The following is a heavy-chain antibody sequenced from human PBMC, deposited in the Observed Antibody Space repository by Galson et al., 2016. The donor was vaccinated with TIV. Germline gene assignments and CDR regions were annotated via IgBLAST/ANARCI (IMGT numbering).Heavy chain of an antibody. Sequence: SLRLSCAASGFTFSTHDMHWVRQATGKGLEWVSAIGTVGDSFYPDSVKGRFSISRENATNSLYLQMNSLSVGDTAIYYCARGTNCEGDCQRRWYLDLWGRGTLVTVSS. CDR3: ARGTNCEGDCQRRWYLDL. CDR2: IGTVGDS. CDR1: GFTFSTHD. D-gene: IGHD2-21*02. V-gene: IGHV3-13*01. J-gene: IGHJ2*01.